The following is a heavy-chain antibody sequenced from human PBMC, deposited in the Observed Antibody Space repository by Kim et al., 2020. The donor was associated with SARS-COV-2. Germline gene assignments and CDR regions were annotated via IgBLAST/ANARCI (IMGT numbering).Heavy chain of an antibody. J-gene: IGHJ6*02. CDR2: ISYDGSNK. CDR3: ARDQFGAYDKSPGSDGHNEKKHYGMDV. CDR1: GFTFSSYA. V-gene: IGHV3-30*04. D-gene: IGHD3-22*01. Sequence: GGSLRLSCAASGFTFSSYAMHWVRQAPGKGLEWVAVISYDGSNKYYADSVKGRFTISRDNSKNTLYLQMNSLRAEDTAVYYCARDQFGAYDKSPGSDGHNEKKHYGMDVWGQGTTVTVSS.